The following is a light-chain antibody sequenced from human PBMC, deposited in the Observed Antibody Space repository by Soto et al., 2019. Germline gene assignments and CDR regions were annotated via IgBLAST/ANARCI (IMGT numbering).Light chain of an antibody. CDR1: SSDGGSYNL. J-gene: IGLJ1*01. CDR2: EVS. Sequence: QSVLTQPASVSGSPGQWITISCTGTSSDGGSYNLVSWYQQRPGKAPKLMIYEVSKRPSGVSNRFSGSKSGNTASLTISGLQAEDEADYYCCSYAGSGTYVFGTGTKVTVL. CDR3: CSYAGSGTYV. V-gene: IGLV2-23*02.